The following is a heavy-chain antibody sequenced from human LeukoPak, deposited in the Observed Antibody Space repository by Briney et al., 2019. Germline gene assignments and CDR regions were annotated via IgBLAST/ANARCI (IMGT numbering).Heavy chain of an antibody. Sequence: GGSLRLSCAASGFTFSSYAMSWVRQAPGKGLEWVSGVSGSGDSTYYADSVKGRFTISRDNSKNTLYLQMNSLRAEDTAVYYCAGWSVVVPARPEAFDIWGQGTMVTVSS. V-gene: IGHV3-23*01. J-gene: IGHJ3*02. CDR3: AGWSVVVPARPEAFDI. D-gene: IGHD2-2*01. CDR2: VSGSGDST. CDR1: GFTFSSYA.